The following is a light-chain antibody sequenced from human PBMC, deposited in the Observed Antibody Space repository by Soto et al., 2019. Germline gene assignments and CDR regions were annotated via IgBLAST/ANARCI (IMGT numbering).Light chain of an antibody. CDR3: QQYSTWPPRYT. CDR2: RAS. Sequence: EIVMTQSPATLSVPPGGRATLSCRASQSVSSCLAWYQQRPGQPPRLLIYRASTRATGIPARFSGSGSGTEFSLTISSLQSEDFAVYYCQQYSTWPPRYTFGQGTKLEI. J-gene: IGKJ2*01. CDR1: QSVSSC. V-gene: IGKV3-15*01.